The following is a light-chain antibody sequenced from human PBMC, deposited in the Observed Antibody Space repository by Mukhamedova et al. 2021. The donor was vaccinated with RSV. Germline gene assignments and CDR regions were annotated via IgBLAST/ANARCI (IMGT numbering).Light chain of an antibody. Sequence: LSCRASQSVSSSSLAWYQLRPGQAPRLLIYGASSRATGIPDRFSGSGSGTDFTLTISRLEPEDFAVFYCQQYGSSPLTFGGGTK. CDR1: QSVSSSS. CDR2: GAS. CDR3: QQYGSSPLT. J-gene: IGKJ4*01. V-gene: IGKV3-20*01.